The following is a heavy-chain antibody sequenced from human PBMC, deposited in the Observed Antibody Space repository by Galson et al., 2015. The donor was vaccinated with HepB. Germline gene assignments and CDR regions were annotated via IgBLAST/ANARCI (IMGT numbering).Heavy chain of an antibody. CDR3: AKRGGRITMIVVVARDNWYFDL. D-gene: IGHD3-22*01. CDR1: GFTFSSYG. V-gene: IGHV3-30*18. J-gene: IGHJ2*01. CDR2: ISYDGSNK. Sequence: SLRLSCAASGFTFSSYGMHWVRQAPGKGLEWVAVISYDGSNKYYADSVKGRFTISRDNSKNTLYLQMNSLRAEDTAVYYCAKRGGRITMIVVVARDNWYFDLWGRGTLVTVSS.